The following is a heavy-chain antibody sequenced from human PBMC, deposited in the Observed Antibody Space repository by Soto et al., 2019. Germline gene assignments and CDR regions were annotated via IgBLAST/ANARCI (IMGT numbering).Heavy chain of an antibody. J-gene: IGHJ6*02. CDR3: ARTDCSSTSCYNYYYYGMDV. CDR2: INPGNGDT. V-gene: IGHV1-3*01. D-gene: IGHD2-2*01. CDR1: GYSFTKYG. Sequence: RASVKVSCKTSGYSFTKYGLHWVRQAPGQRLKWMGWINPGNGDTKYSQKFQGRVTITRDTSATTAYMELSSLRSEDSAVFYCARTDCSSTSCYNYYYYGMDVWGQGTTVTVSS.